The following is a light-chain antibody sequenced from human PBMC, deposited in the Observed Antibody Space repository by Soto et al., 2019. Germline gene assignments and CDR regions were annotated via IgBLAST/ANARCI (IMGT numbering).Light chain of an antibody. CDR3: SSYAGSNNFV. CDR1: SSDVGGYNY. CDR2: EVS. V-gene: IGLV2-8*01. Sequence: QSALTQPPSASGSPGQSVTISCTGTSSDVGGYNYVSWYQQHPGKAPKLMIYEVSNPPSGVPDRFSGSNSGNTASLTASGLQAEDEADYYCSSYAGSNNFVFGGGTKLTVL. J-gene: IGLJ2*01.